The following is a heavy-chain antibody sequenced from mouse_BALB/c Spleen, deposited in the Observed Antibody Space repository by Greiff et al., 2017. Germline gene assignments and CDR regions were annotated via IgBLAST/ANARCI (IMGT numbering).Heavy chain of an antibody. V-gene: IGHV3-6*02. CDR2: ISYDGSN. Sequence: EVKLQESGPGLVKPSQSLSLTCSVTGYSITSGYYWNWIRQFPGNKLEWMGYISYDGSNNYNPSLKNRISITRDTSKNQFFLKLNSVTTEDTATYYCARDRYDAWFAYWGQGTLVTVSA. CDR3: ARDRYDAWFAY. J-gene: IGHJ3*01. CDR1: GYSITSGYY. D-gene: IGHD2-14*01.